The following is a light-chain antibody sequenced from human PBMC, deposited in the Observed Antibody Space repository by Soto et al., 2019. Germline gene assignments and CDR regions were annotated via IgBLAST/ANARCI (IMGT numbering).Light chain of an antibody. CDR2: GAS. CDR1: QSVSRNY. J-gene: IGKJ3*01. V-gene: IGKV3-20*01. Sequence: EIVVTQSPGTLSLSPGERATLSYRASQSVSRNYLAWYQQKPGQPPRLLIYGASSRATGIPDRFSGGGSGTDFTLTISRLEPEDFAVYYCQPYGTSPILTFGPGTKVDIK. CDR3: QPYGTSPILT.